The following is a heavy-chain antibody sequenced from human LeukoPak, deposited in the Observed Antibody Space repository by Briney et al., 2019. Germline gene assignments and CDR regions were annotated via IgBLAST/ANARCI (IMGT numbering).Heavy chain of an antibody. D-gene: IGHD4/OR15-4a*01. CDR3: ARRKYGADYNGMDV. J-gene: IGHJ6*02. Sequence: ASVTVSCKASGYTFSSYGINWVRLAPGRGPEWMASINPQKRDTHYAQNFQGRVAVTAGTSTNTAYMELRSLRSDDTAIYYCARRKYGADYNGMDVGGQGTTVTVSS. CDR1: GYTFSSYG. V-gene: IGHV1-18*01. CDR2: INPQKRDT.